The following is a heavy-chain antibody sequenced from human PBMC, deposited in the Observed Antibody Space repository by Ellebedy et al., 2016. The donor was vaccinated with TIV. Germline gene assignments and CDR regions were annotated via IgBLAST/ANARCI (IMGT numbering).Heavy chain of an antibody. CDR1: GFTFSSYG. D-gene: IGHD7-27*01. Sequence: GESLKISYAASGFTFSSYGMHWVRQAPGKGLEWVAVISYDGSNKYYADSVKGRFTISRDNSKNTLYLQMNSLRAEDTAVYYCAKRDWGRWFDPWGQGTLVTVSS. CDR3: AKRDWGRWFDP. V-gene: IGHV3-30*18. CDR2: ISYDGSNK. J-gene: IGHJ5*02.